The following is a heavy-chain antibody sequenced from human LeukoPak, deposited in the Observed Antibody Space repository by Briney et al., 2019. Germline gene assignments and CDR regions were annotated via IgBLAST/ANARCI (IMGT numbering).Heavy chain of an antibody. V-gene: IGHV4-4*07. CDR3: ARGSVGSSSPWFDP. CDR1: GGSISSYY. Sequence: PSQTLSLTGTVSGGSISSYYWSWIRRPARKGLDWIGRIYTSGSTNYNPSLKSRVTISVDASKNQFSLKLSSVTAADTAVYYCARGSVGSSSPWFDPWGQGTLVTVSS. CDR2: IYTSGST. J-gene: IGHJ5*02. D-gene: IGHD6-13*01.